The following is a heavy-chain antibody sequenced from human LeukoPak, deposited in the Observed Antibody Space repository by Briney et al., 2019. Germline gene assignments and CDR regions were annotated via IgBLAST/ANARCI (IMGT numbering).Heavy chain of an antibody. Sequence: ASVKVSCKVSGYTLTELSMHWVRQAPGKGLEWMGGFDPEDGERFYAQKFQGRVTMTEDTSTDTAYMELSSLRSDDTAVYYCAKVASLAERYFDWDYYYYYMDVWGKGTTVTVSS. D-gene: IGHD3-9*01. CDR3: AKVASLAERYFDWDYYYYYMDV. J-gene: IGHJ6*03. CDR1: GYTLTELS. CDR2: FDPEDGER. V-gene: IGHV1-24*01.